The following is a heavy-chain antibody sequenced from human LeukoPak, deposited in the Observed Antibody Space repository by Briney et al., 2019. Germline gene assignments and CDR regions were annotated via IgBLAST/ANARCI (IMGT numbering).Heavy chain of an antibody. J-gene: IGHJ5*02. Sequence: PGGSLRLSCAASGFTFSSYSMNWVRQAPGKGLEWVSSISSSSSYIYYADSVKGRFTISRDNAKNSLYLQMNSLGAEDTAVYYCASGYCSSTSCYPAWGQGTLVTVSS. D-gene: IGHD2-2*01. V-gene: IGHV3-21*01. CDR1: GFTFSSYS. CDR3: ASGYCSSTSCYPA. CDR2: ISSSSSYI.